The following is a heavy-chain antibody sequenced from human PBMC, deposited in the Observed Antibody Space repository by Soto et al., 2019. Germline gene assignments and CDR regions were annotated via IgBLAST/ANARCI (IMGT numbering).Heavy chain of an antibody. V-gene: IGHV1-3*01. J-gene: IGHJ5*02. D-gene: IGHD2-15*01. CDR1: GYTFTSYA. Sequence: GASAKASCEASGYTFTSYAMHWVRQAHGQRLEWMGWINAGNGNTKYSQKFQGRVTITRDTSASTAYMELSSLRSEDTAVYYCARDMARSTPAFDPWGQGTLVTVSS. CDR3: ARDMARSTPAFDP. CDR2: INAGNGNT.